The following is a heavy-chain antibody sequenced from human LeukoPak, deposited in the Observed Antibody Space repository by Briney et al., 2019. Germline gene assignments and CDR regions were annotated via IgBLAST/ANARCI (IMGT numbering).Heavy chain of an antibody. Sequence: ASVKVPCKASGYTFTSYGISWVRQAPGQGLEWMGWINPNSGGTNYAQKFQGRVTMTRDTSISTAYMELSRLRSDDTAVYYCASSSIAVAGTDYWGQGTLVTVSS. CDR1: GYTFTSYG. CDR2: INPNSGGT. D-gene: IGHD6-19*01. J-gene: IGHJ4*02. CDR3: ASSSIAVAGTDY. V-gene: IGHV1-2*02.